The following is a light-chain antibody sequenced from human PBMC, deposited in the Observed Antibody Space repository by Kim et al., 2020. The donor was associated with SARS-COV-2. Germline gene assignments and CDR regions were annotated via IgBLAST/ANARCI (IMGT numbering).Light chain of an antibody. V-gene: IGLV3-9*01. Sequence: VAVGQTASITCGGNNIGSRSVHWYQLKPGQAPVLVLYRDGSRPSGIPGRFSGSKSGNTATLTITRAQGDDEADYFCQVWDSNTSWVFGGGTQLTVL. CDR1: NIGSRS. CDR2: RDG. CDR3: QVWDSNTSWV. J-gene: IGLJ3*02.